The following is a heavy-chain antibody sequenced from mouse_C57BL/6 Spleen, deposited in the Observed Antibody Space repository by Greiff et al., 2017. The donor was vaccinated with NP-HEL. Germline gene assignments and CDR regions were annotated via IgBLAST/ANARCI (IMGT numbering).Heavy chain of an antibody. CDR3: AKPATVVAEAMDY. V-gene: IGHV2-4*01. Sequence: QVQLKESGPGLVQPSQSLSITCTVSGFSLTSYGVHWVRQPPGKGLEWLGVIWSGGSTDYNAAFISRLSISKDNSKSQVFFKMNSLQADDTAIYYCAKPATVVAEAMDYWGQGTSVTVSS. J-gene: IGHJ4*01. CDR2: IWSGGST. D-gene: IGHD1-1*01. CDR1: GFSLTSYG.